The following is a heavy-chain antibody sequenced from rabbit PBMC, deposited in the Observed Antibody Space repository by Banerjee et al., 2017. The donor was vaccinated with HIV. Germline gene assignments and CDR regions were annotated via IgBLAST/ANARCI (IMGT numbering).Heavy chain of an antibody. V-gene: IGHV1S45*01. CDR2: IYNGDGNT. CDR3: ARGGYGGLGGNTYAYNL. J-gene: IGHJ4*01. CDR1: GFSFSYYW. Sequence: QEQLEESGGGLVKPGASLTLTCKTSGFSFSYYWMTWVRRVPGKGLEWIGTIYNGDGNTYYADWVNGRFTISKTSSTTVTLQMTSLTAADTATYFCARGGYGGLGGNTYAYNLWGQGTLVTVS. D-gene: IGHD6-1*01.